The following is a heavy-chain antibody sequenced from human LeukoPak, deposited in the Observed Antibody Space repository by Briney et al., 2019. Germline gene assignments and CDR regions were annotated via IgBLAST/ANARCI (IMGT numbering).Heavy chain of an antibody. V-gene: IGHV4-31*03. J-gene: IGHJ4*02. Sequence: SQTLSLTCTVSGDSISSGGYYWSWIRQHPGKGLEWIGYIYHSGSTYYNPSLKSRVTISVDRSKNQFSLKLSSVTAANTAVYYCARAPQEPHSGWFPPNYWGQGTLVTVSS. CDR1: GDSISSGGYY. CDR2: IYHSGST. CDR3: ARAPQEPHSGWFPPNY. D-gene: IGHD2-15*01.